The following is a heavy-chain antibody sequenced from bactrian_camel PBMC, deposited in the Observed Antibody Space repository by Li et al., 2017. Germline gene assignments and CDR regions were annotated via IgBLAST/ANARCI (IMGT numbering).Heavy chain of an antibody. CDR3: ARSSSHWAFDN. J-gene: IGHJ4*01. CDR1: GFTFTSAD. D-gene: IGHD6*01. CDR2: SGDTT. Sequence: VQLVESGGGLVLPGGSLRLSCVASGFTFTSADVRWVRQAPGKGLEWVSTSGDTTYYGDSVKGRFTISRDNARNTVYLQMNSLKPEDTAVYYCARSSSHWAFDNWGQGTQVTVS. V-gene: IGHV3S40*01.